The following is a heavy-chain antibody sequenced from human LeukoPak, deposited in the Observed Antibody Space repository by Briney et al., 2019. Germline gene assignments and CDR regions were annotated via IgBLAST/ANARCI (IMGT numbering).Heavy chain of an antibody. Sequence: GGSLRLSCAASGFTFSSYWMSWVRRAPGKGLEWVANIKQDGSEKYYVDSVKGRFTISRDNAKNSLYLQMNSLRAEDTAVYYCARGSSGWYVEYYFDYWGQGTLVTVSS. CDR3: ARGSSGWYVEYYFDY. CDR1: GFTFSSYW. V-gene: IGHV3-7*01. J-gene: IGHJ4*02. D-gene: IGHD6-19*01. CDR2: IKQDGSEK.